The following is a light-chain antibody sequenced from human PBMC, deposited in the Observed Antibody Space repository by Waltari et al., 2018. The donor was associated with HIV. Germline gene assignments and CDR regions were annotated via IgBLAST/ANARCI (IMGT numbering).Light chain of an antibody. J-gene: IGLJ2*01. CDR3: QSYDSSLSVVV. Sequence: QSVLTQPPSVSGAPGQRVTIPCTGSSSNSGAGYDVHWYQHLPGPAPKLLIYGNSNRPSGVPDRFSGSKSGTSASLAITGLQAEDESDYYCQSYDSSLSVVVFGGGTKLTVL. CDR1: SSNSGAGYD. V-gene: IGLV1-40*01. CDR2: GNS.